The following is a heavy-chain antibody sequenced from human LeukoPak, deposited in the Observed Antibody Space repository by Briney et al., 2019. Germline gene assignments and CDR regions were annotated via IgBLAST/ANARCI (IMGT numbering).Heavy chain of an antibody. J-gene: IGHJ4*02. D-gene: IGHD3-3*01. CDR3: AKDKRYDFWSGYYPDY. Sequence: ASVKVSCKASGYTFTGYYMHWVRQAPGQGLEWMGWINPNSGGTNYAQKFQGRVTMTRDTSISTAYMELSRLRSDDTAVYYCAKDKRYDFWSGYYPDYWGQGTLVTVSS. CDR2: INPNSGGT. V-gene: IGHV1-2*02. CDR1: GYTFTGYY.